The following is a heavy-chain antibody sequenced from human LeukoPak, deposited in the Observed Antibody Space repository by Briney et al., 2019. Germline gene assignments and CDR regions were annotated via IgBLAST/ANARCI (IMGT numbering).Heavy chain of an antibody. J-gene: IGHJ5*02. V-gene: IGHV1-2*06. CDR3: ARVSSPLQYNWFDP. CDR2: INPNSGDT. CDR1: GYTFTAYY. D-gene: IGHD1-14*01. Sequence: ASAKVSCTASGYTFTAYYIHWVRQAPGQGLEWMGRINPNSGDTNYAQKFQGRVTMTRDTSISTAYMELSRLRSDDTAVYYCARVSSPLQYNWFDPWGQGTLVAVSS.